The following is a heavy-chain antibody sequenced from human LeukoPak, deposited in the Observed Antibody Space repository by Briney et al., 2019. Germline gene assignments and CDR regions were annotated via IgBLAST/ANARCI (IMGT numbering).Heavy chain of an antibody. CDR1: GFTFDDYA. Sequence: GGSLRLSCAASGFTFDDYAMYWVRQPPGKGLERVSGISWNSADIEYADSVKGRFSISRDNAKNSLYLQMNSLRAEDTALYYCARARPWELGFDYWGQGTLVTVSS. V-gene: IGHV3-9*01. J-gene: IGHJ4*02. CDR2: ISWNSADI. D-gene: IGHD7-27*01. CDR3: ARARPWELGFDY.